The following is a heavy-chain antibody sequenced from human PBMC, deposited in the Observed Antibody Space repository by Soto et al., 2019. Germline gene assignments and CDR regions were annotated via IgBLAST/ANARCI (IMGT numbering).Heavy chain of an antibody. J-gene: IGHJ4*02. CDR2: ITHSGST. Sequence: QVQLQQWGAGLLKPSETLSLTCAVYCGSFRGYYWSWIRQPPGKGLEWIGEITHSGSTNYNPSLTSXVXETGDTSKYQFSLKLSPVTAADTAVYYCARTSKSDCWGQATLVTVSS. V-gene: IGHV4-34*01. CDR1: CGSFRGYY. CDR3: ARTSKSDC.